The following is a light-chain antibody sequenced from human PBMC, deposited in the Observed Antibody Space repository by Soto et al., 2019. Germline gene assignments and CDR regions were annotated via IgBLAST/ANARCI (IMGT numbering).Light chain of an antibody. Sequence: QSALTQPPSVSGSPGQSVTISCIGTSSDIGSYDRVSWYQQSPGTAPKLIIYEVTNRPSGVAGRFSGSKSGNTASLTISGLQAEDEADYYCTSYTTRTALVFGGGIKVTVL. CDR1: SSDIGSYDR. V-gene: IGLV2-18*02. CDR2: EVT. CDR3: TSYTTRTALV. J-gene: IGLJ3*02.